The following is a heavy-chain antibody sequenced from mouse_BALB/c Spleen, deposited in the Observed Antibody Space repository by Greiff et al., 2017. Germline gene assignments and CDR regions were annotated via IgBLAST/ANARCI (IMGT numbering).Heavy chain of an antibody. D-gene: IGHD1-1*01. CDR2: INPYNGGT. J-gene: IGHJ4*01. Sequence: VQLQQSGPELVKPGASMKISCKASGYSFTGYTMNWVKQSHGKNLEWIGLINPYNGGTSYNQKFKGKATLTVDKSSSTAYMELLSLTSEDSAVYYCGRSITTVGATRGYAMDYWGQGTSVTVAS. CDR1: GYSFTGYT. CDR3: GRSITTVGATRGYAMDY. V-gene: IGHV1-18*01.